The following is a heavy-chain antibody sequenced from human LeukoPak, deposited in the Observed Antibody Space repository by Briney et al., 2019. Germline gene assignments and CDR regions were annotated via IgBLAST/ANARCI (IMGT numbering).Heavy chain of an antibody. Sequence: SETLSLTCAVYGGSFSGYYWSWIRQPPGKGLEWIGEINHSGSTSYNPSLKSRVTISVDTSKNQFSLKLSSVTAADTAVYYCARGDCTNGVCYIFDYWGQGTLVTVSS. CDR2: INHSGST. CDR3: ARGDCTNGVCYIFDY. J-gene: IGHJ4*02. CDR1: GGSFSGYY. V-gene: IGHV4-34*01. D-gene: IGHD2-8*01.